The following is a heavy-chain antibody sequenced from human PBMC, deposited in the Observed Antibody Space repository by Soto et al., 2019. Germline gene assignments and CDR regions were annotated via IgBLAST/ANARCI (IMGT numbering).Heavy chain of an antibody. CDR3: ARAMVVTQNWFDP. D-gene: IGHD2-21*02. CDR1: GGSISSGDYY. V-gene: IGHV4-30-4*01. J-gene: IGHJ5*02. CDR2: IYYSGST. Sequence: SETLSLTCTVSGGSISSGDYYWSWIRQPPGKGLEWIGYIYYSGSTYYNPSLKSRVTISVDTSKNQFSLKLSPVTAADTAVYYCARAMVVTQNWFDPWGQGTLVS.